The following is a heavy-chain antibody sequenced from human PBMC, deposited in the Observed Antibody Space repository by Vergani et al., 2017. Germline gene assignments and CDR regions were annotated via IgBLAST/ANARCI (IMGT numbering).Heavy chain of an antibody. CDR3: VKDAGSYENFFDS. V-gene: IGHV3-23*01. CDR2: LTGGGGST. J-gene: IGHJ4*02. CDR1: GFTFSTYV. D-gene: IGHD2-15*01. Sequence: EVQLLESGGSLKQPGGSVRLSCAASGFTFSTYVMHWVRQAPGKGLEWVSALTGGGGSTYYADSFKGRFIISRDNSRDTLYLQMNSLRPEDTATDYCVKDAGSYENFFDSWGQGTLVTVSS.